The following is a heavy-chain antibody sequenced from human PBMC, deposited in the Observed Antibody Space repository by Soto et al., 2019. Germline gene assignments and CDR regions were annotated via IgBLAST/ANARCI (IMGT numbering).Heavy chain of an antibody. V-gene: IGHV3-11*01. J-gene: IGHJ4*02. CDR1: WFPFKDYY. CDR2: ISPVCCSV. CDR3: AKDIRQPGLQFDY. Sequence: GGAPRPSCAAPWFPFKDYYMTLLRQAPGQGVEWVSYISPVCCSVYYADSVKGRFTISRDNDKNSLYLQMNNLGVEDTAFYYCAKDIRQPGLQFDYWGQGTLVTVSS. D-gene: IGHD3-9*01.